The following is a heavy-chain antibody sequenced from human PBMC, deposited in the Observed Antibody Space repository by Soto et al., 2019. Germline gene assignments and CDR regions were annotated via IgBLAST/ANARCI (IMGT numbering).Heavy chain of an antibody. CDR2: ISSSSSYI. J-gene: IGHJ4*02. Sequence: EVQLVESGGGLVKPGGSLRLSCAASGFTFSNYVINWVRQAPGKGLEWVSSISSSSSYIYYADSVKGRFTISRDNAKNSLYLQMNSLRAEDTAVYYWARREVGGAAAHVDYWGQGTLVTVSS. CDR1: GFTFSNYV. CDR3: ARREVGGAAAHVDY. D-gene: IGHD1-26*01. V-gene: IGHV3-21*01.